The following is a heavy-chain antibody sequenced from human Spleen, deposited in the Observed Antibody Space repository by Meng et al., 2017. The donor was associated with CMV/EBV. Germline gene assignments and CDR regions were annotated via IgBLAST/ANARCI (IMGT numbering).Heavy chain of an antibody. CDR2: ISYDESNK. Sequence: GESLKISCAASGFTFSSYAMHWVRQAPGKGLEWVAVISYDESNKYYADPVKGRFSISRDNSKNTLYLQMNSLRAEDTAVYYCAKDQPKSTPYYDILTGLVDYGMDIWGQGTTVTVSS. J-gene: IGHJ6*02. CDR3: AKDQPKSTPYYDILTGLVDYGMDI. D-gene: IGHD3-9*01. CDR1: GFTFSSYA. V-gene: IGHV3-30-3*01.